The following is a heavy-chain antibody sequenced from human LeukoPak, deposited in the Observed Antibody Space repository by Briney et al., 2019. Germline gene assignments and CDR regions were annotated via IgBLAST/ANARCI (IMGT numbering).Heavy chain of an antibody. CDR2: IYYSGST. J-gene: IGHJ4*02. V-gene: IGHV4-39*01. D-gene: IGHD6-6*01. CDR1: GGSISSSSYY. Sequence: SETLSLTCTVSGGSISSSSYYWGWIRQPPGKGLEWIGSIYYSGSTYYNPSLKSRVTISVDTSKDQFSLKLSSVTAADTAVYYCARRGTLAARRGGYFDYWGQGTLVTVSS. CDR3: ARRGTLAARRGGYFDY.